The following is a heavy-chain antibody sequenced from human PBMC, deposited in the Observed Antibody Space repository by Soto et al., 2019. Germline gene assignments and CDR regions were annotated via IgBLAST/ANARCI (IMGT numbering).Heavy chain of an antibody. Sequence: SETLSVTCAVSGGSISSSNWWSWVRQPPGKGLEWIGEIYHSGSTNYNPSLKSRVTISVGKSKNQFSLKLSSVTAADTAVYYCARVRRRTMVRGVIIIVGAFDILGQCPMVT. J-gene: IGHJ3*02. V-gene: IGHV4-4*02. CDR2: IYHSGST. D-gene: IGHD3-10*01. CDR1: GGSISSSNW. CDR3: ARVRRRTMVRGVIIIVGAFDI.